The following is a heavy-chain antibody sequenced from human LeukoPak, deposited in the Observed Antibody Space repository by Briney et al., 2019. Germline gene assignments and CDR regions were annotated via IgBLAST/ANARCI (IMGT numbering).Heavy chain of an antibody. CDR1: GFTFSSYS. CDR3: ARDRQYCSGGSCYPLFDY. J-gene: IGHJ4*02. CDR2: ISSSSSYI. Sequence: GGSLRLSCAASGFTFSSYSMNWVRQAPGKGLEWVSSISSSSSYIYYADSAKGRFTISRDNAKNSLYLQMNSLRAEDTAVYYCARDRQYCSGGSCYPLFDYWGQGTLVTVSS. V-gene: IGHV3-21*01. D-gene: IGHD2-15*01.